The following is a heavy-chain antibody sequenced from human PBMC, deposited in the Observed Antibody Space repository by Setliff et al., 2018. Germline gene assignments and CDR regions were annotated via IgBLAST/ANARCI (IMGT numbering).Heavy chain of an antibody. Sequence: VGSLRLSCAASEFTFSRYWMSWVRQAPGKGLEWVANIKQDGSEKYYVDSVKGRFTISRDNAKNSLYLQMNSLRAEDTAVYYCARDGGDYWGQGTLVTVSS. J-gene: IGHJ4*02. CDR3: ARDGGDY. V-gene: IGHV3-7*01. CDR2: IKQDGSEK. CDR1: EFTFSRYW.